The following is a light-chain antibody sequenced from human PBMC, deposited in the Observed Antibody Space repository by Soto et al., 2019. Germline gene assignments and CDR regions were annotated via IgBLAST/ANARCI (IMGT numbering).Light chain of an antibody. J-gene: IGLJ2*01. V-gene: IGLV1-47*01. Sequence: QSVLTQPPSASGTPGQRVTISCSGSSSNIGSNYVYWYQQLPGTAPKLLIYRNNQRPSGVPDRFSGYKSGTSASLAISGLRSDDDADYYCAAWNDSLSLVVFGGGTKLTVL. CDR1: SSNIGSNY. CDR3: AAWNDSLSLVV. CDR2: RNN.